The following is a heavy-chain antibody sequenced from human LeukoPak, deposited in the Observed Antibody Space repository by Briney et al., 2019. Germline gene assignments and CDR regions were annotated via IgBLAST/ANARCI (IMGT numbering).Heavy chain of an antibody. CDR2: IRSKAYGGTI. CDR3: ARHGGVRKRYDNSKYYCYYGMDV. Sequence: PGRSLRLSCTASGFTFGDYAMSWVRQAPGKGLEWVGFIRSKAYGGTIEYAASVEGRLTISRDDSKSIAYLQMNSLKTEDTAMYYCARHGGVRKRYDNSKYYCYYGMDVWGQGTTVTVSS. J-gene: IGHJ6*02. CDR1: GFTFGDYA. D-gene: IGHD4-11*01. V-gene: IGHV3-49*04.